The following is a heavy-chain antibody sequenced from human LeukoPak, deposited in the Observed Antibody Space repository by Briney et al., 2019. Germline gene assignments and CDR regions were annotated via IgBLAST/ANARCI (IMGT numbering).Heavy chain of an antibody. CDR3: ARWYSSSWYGEKDDAFDI. D-gene: IGHD6-13*01. CDR2: IYTSGST. J-gene: IGHJ3*02. CDR1: GGSISTYY. V-gene: IGHV4-4*07. Sequence: SETLSLTCTVSGGSISTYYYNWIRQPAGKGLEWLGRIYTSGSTNYNPSLKSRVTISVDTSKNQFSLKLSSVTAADTAVYYCARWYSSSWYGEKDDAFDIWGQGTMVTVSS.